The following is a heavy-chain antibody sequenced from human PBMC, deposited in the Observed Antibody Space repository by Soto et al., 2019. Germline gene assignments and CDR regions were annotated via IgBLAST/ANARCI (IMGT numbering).Heavy chain of an antibody. CDR3: ASWPDYYDSSGYYSFSY. CDR2: ISAYNGNT. V-gene: IGHV1-18*01. CDR1: GYTFTSYG. Sequence: GASVKVSCKASGYTFTSYGISWVRQAPGQGLEWMGWISAYNGNTNYAQKLQGRVTMTTDTSTSTAYMELRSLRSDDTAVYYCASWPDYYDSSGYYSFSYWGQGTLVTVSS. J-gene: IGHJ4*02. D-gene: IGHD3-22*01.